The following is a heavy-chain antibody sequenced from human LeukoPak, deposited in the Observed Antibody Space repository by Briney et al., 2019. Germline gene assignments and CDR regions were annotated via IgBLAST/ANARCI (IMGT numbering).Heavy chain of an antibody. CDR1: GFTFSSYA. CDR3: AKATMVRGVFDH. Sequence: GGSLRLSCAASGFTFSSYAMSWVRQAPGKGLEWVSAISGSGGSTYYADSVKGRFTIPRDNSKNTLYLQMNSLRAEDTAVYYCAKATMVRGVFDHWGQGTLVTVSS. D-gene: IGHD3-10*01. V-gene: IGHV3-23*01. CDR2: ISGSGGST. J-gene: IGHJ4*02.